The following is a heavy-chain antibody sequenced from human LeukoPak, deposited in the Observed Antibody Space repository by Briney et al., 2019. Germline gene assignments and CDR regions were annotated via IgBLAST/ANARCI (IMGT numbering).Heavy chain of an antibody. J-gene: IGHJ5*02. Sequence: APVKVSCKASGYTFTSYAMHWVRQAPGQRLEWMGWINAGNGNTKYSQKFQGRVTITRDTSASTAYMELSSLRSEDTAVYYCARDLAMVYYNWFDPWGQGTLVTVSS. CDR1: GYTFTSYA. CDR2: INAGNGNT. D-gene: IGHD5-18*01. CDR3: ARDLAMVYYNWFDP. V-gene: IGHV1-3*01.